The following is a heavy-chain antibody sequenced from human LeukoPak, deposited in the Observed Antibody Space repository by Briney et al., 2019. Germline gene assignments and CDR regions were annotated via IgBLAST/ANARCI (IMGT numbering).Heavy chain of an antibody. Sequence: ASVKVSGKASGSAFSGYTITWVRQAPGQGLEWVGGIITNLASTNYAQKFQGRVTISADDSTSTAYMQLRSLTSEDTAFYYCALAFSGYDRWFPEPPDQWGQGTLVTVSS. V-gene: IGHV1-69*13. CDR2: IITNLAST. J-gene: IGHJ4*02. D-gene: IGHD5-12*01. CDR3: ALAFSGYDRWFPEPPDQ. CDR1: GSAFSGYT.